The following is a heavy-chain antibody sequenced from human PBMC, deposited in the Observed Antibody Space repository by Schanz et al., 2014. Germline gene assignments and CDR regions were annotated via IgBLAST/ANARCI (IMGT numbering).Heavy chain of an antibody. CDR2: IGGFDGKT. J-gene: IGHJ4*02. D-gene: IGHD1-26*01. Sequence: QVQLVQSGGEVKTPGASVKVSCKASGYTFTRSGISWVRQAPGQGLEWMGWIGGFDGKTNFVQKFQGRVTMTTDTSTSTVYMELRSLTSDDSAVYYCARDRDQWDGNYLDYWGQGTLVTVSS. V-gene: IGHV1-18*01. CDR3: ARDRDQWDGNYLDY. CDR1: GYTFTRSG.